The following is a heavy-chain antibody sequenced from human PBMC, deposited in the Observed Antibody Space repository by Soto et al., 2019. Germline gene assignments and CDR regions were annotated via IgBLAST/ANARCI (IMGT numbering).Heavy chain of an antibody. J-gene: IGHJ6*02. CDR1: GGSISSSSYY. Sequence: QLQLQESGPGLVKPSETLSLTCTVSGGSISSSSYYWGWIRQPPGKGLEWIGSIYYSGSTYYNPSLTSRVTISVDTSKNQFSLKLSSVTAADTAVYYCAETASYYYYGMDVWGQGTTVTVSS. V-gene: IGHV4-39*01. CDR2: IYYSGST. CDR3: AETASYYYYGMDV.